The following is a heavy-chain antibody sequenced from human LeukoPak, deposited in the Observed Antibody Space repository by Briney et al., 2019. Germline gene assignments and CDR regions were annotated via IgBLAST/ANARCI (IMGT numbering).Heavy chain of an antibody. CDR3: ARWAAVAGTGGLYFDY. D-gene: IGHD6-19*01. CDR2: IYYSGST. V-gene: IGHV4-39*01. J-gene: IGHJ4*02. Sequence: SETLSLTCTVSGGSISSHIYYWGWIRQPPGKGLEWIGSIYYSGSTYYNPSLKGRVTISVDTSKNQFSLRLSSVTAADTAVYYCARWAAVAGTGGLYFDYWGQGTLATVSS. CDR1: GGSISSHIYY.